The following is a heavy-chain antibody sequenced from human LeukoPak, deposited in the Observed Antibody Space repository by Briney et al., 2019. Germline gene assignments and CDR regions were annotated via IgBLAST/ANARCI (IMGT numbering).Heavy chain of an antibody. Sequence: PGGSLRLSCAASGFTFSSYAMHWVRQAPGKGLEWVAVISYDGSNKYYADSVKGRFTISRDNSKNTLYLQMNSLRAEDTAVYYCASPPGGYWGQGTLVTVSS. CDR3: ASPPGGY. J-gene: IGHJ4*02. CDR2: ISYDGSNK. D-gene: IGHD3-10*01. CDR1: GFTFSSYA. V-gene: IGHV3-30*04.